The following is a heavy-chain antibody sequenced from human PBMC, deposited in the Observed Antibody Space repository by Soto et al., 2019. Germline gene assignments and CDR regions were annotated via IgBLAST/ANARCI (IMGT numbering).Heavy chain of an antibody. CDR1: GGSISSGDYY. CDR2: IYYSGST. CDR3: ARGGGYSYGSNWFDP. V-gene: IGHV4-30-4*01. D-gene: IGHD5-18*01. Sequence: SETLSLTCTVSGGSISSGDYYWSWIRQPPGKGLEWIGYIYYSGSTYYNPSLKSRVTISVDTSKSQFSLKLSSVTAADTAVYYCARGGGYSYGSNWFDPWGQGTLVTVSS. J-gene: IGHJ5*02.